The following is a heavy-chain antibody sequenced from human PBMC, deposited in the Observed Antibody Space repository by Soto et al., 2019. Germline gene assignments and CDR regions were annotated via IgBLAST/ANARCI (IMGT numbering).Heavy chain of an antibody. Sequence: ASVKVSCKASGYTFTSYDINWVRQATGQGLEWMGWMNPNSGNTGYAQKFQGRVTMTRNTSISTAYMELSSLRAEDTAVYYCAKGGYYDFWSGYPLPPHPHYYYYGTDVWGQGTTVTVSS. J-gene: IGHJ6*02. CDR1: GYTFTSYD. D-gene: IGHD3-3*01. CDR3: AKGGYYDFWSGYPLPPHPHYYYYGTDV. V-gene: IGHV1-8*01. CDR2: MNPNSGNT.